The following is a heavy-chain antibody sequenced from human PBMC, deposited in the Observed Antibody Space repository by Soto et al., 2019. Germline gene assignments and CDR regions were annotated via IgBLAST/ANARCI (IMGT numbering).Heavy chain of an antibody. CDR1: GFPFSSRA. CDR2: ISGSGTIT. Sequence: EVQLLESGGGLVQPGGSLRLSGAASGFPFSSRAMSWVRQAPGKGLDWVSAISGSGTITYYADSVKGRFTISRDTSKNTLYLQMNSLRADDPAVYYGAGWARYCSGADCRAWGQGTLVTVSS. D-gene: IGHD2-15*01. CDR3: AGWARYCSGADCRA. V-gene: IGHV3-23*01. J-gene: IGHJ5*02.